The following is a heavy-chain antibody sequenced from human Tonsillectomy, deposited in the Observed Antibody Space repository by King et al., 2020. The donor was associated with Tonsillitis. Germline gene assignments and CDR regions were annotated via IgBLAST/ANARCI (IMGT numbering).Heavy chain of an antibody. D-gene: IGHD1-26*01. CDR2: IKQDGSEK. CDR3: ARVIGIVGDTTAFDY. J-gene: IGHJ4*02. Sequence: VQLVESGGGLVQPGGSLRLSCAASGFTFSSYWMTWVRQAPGKGLEWVANIKQDGSEKYYVDSVKGRFTISRDNAKNSLYLQMNSLRAEDTAVYYCARVIGIVGDTTAFDYWGQGTLVTVSS. V-gene: IGHV3-7*01. CDR1: GFTFSSYW.